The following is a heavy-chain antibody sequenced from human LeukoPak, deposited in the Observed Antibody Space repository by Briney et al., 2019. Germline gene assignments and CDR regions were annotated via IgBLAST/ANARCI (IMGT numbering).Heavy chain of an antibody. Sequence: GGSLRLSCAASGFTFSTYPMSWVRQAPGKGLEWVSTISGSADTTYYADSVKGRFTISRDNSKNTLYLQMNSLRAEDLAVYYCTKDDYESSDHSTSDYWGQGTLVTVSS. V-gene: IGHV3-23*01. CDR2: ISGSADTT. D-gene: IGHD3-22*01. CDR3: TKDDYESSDHSTSDY. J-gene: IGHJ4*02. CDR1: GFTFSTYP.